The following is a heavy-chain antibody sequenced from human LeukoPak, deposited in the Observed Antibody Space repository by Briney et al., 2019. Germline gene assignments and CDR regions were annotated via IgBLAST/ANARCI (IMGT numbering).Heavy chain of an antibody. Sequence: SVKVSCKASGGTFSSYAISWVRQAPGQGLEWMGGIIPIFGTANYAQKFQGRVTITTDESTSTAYMELSSLRSEDTAVYYCARGVNKGYPGGYYYYMDVWGKGTTVTVSS. CDR2: IIPIFGTA. V-gene: IGHV1-69*05. J-gene: IGHJ6*03. CDR1: GGTFSSYA. CDR3: ARGVNKGYPGGYYYYMDV. D-gene: IGHD2-15*01.